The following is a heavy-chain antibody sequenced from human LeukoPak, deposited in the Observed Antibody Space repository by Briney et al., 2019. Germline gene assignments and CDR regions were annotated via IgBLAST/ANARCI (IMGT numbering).Heavy chain of an antibody. Sequence: GGSLRLSCTASGFTFSSYSMSWVRQAPGKGLEWVSAISGSGGSTYYADSVKGRFTISRDNSKNTLYLQMNSLRAEDTAVYYCAKDQKGGYSGSYYAFYFDYWGQGTLVTVSS. D-gene: IGHD1-26*01. CDR2: ISGSGGST. J-gene: IGHJ4*02. CDR3: AKDQKGGYSGSYYAFYFDY. V-gene: IGHV3-23*01. CDR1: GFTFSSYS.